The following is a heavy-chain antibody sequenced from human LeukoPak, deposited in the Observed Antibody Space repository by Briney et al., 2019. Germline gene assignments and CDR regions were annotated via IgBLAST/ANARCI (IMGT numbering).Heavy chain of an antibody. J-gene: IGHJ4*02. D-gene: IGHD1-26*01. V-gene: IGHV3-23*01. Sequence: GGSLRLSCAASGFTFSSYAMSWVRQAPGKGLEWVSSISGSGGSTYYADSVKGRFTISRANSKNTRYLQMNSLRAEDTAVYYCATAPPEGSYHFDYWGEGSLVTVSS. CDR3: ATAPPEGSYHFDY. CDR1: GFTFSSYA. CDR2: ISGSGGST.